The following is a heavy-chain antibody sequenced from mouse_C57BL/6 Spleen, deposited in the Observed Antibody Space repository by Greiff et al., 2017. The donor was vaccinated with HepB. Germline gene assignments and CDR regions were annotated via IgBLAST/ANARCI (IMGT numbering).Heavy chain of an antibody. J-gene: IGHJ4*01. CDR2: ISSGSSTI. Sequence: EVKLVESGGGLVKPGGSLKLSCAASGFTFSDYGMHWVRQAPEKGLEWVAYISSGSSTIYYADTVKGRFTISRDNAKNTLFLQMTSLRSEDTAMYYWARREGYLNYYAKDYWGQGTSVTVSS. V-gene: IGHV5-17*01. CDR1: GFTFSDYG. CDR3: ARREGYLNYYAKDY. D-gene: IGHD2-2*01.